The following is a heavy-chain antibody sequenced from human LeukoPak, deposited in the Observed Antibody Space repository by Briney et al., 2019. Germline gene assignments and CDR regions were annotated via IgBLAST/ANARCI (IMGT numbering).Heavy chain of an antibody. J-gene: IGHJ4*02. CDR3: ASERIVGATFDY. D-gene: IGHD1-26*01. Sequence: SETLSLTCTVSGGSISSYYWSWIRQPAGKGLEWIGRIYTSGSTNYNPSLKSRVTMSVDTSKNQFSLKLSSVTAADTAVYYCASERIVGATFDYWGQGILVTVSS. V-gene: IGHV4-4*07. CDR2: IYTSGST. CDR1: GGSISSYY.